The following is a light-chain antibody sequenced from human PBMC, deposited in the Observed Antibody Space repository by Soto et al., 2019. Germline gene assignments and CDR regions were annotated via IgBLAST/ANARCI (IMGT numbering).Light chain of an antibody. CDR2: GAS. Sequence: EIVMTQSPATLSVSPGERVTLSCRASQSVSVDLAWYQQRPGQAPRLLIYGASTRATGIPVRFSGSGSGTEFSLTISSLQSEDFAYYYCQQYNNWPQWTFGPGTKVDIK. J-gene: IGKJ1*01. CDR3: QQYNNWPQWT. CDR1: QSVSVD. V-gene: IGKV3-15*01.